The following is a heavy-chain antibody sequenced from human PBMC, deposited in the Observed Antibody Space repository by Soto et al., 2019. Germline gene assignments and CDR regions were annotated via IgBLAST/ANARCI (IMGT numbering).Heavy chain of an antibody. Sequence: ASVKVSCKASGYTFTSYGISWVRQAPGQGLEWMGWISAYNGNTNYAQKLQGRVTMTIDTSTSTAYMELRSLRSDDTAVYYCARWVYSSSRGGHNWFAPWGQGTLVTVS. CDR1: GYTFTSYG. J-gene: IGHJ5*02. CDR2: ISAYNGNT. D-gene: IGHD6-13*01. CDR3: ARWVYSSSRGGHNWFAP. V-gene: IGHV1-18*01.